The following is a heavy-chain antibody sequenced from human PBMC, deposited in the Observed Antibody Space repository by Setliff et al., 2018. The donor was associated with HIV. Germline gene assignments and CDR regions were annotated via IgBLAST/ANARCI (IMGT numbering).Heavy chain of an antibody. J-gene: IGHJ3*01. Sequence: ASVKVSCKTSGYMFIAYGMSWVRRDPGQGLEWMGWIGPYNGRTEYAQEFQGRVSSTIDTSASTAYMELRRLRSDDTAVYYCARDDGGYNYAGSFDVWGQGTMVTVSS. V-gene: IGHV1-18*01. D-gene: IGHD3-16*01. CDR1: GYMFIAYG. CDR3: ARDDGGYNYAGSFDV. CDR2: IGPYNGRT.